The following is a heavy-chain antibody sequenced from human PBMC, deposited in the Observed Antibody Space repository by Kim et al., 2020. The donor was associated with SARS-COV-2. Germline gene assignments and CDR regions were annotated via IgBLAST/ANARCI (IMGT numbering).Heavy chain of an antibody. CDR3: TTDRPGIAAAGFDY. Sequence: PVKGRCTISREDSKHTLYLQMNSLKPEDTAVYYCTTDRPGIAAAGFDYWGQGTLVTVSS. V-gene: IGHV3-15*01. J-gene: IGHJ4*02. D-gene: IGHD6-13*01.